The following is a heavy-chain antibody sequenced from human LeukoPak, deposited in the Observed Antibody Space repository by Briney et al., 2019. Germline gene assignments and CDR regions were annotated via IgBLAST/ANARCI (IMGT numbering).Heavy chain of an antibody. CDR2: ISGSGGST. D-gene: IGHD2-15*01. CDR3: SFHLGYCSGGSCVPFDY. V-gene: IGHV3-23*01. J-gene: IGHJ4*02. Sequence: GGSLRLSCAASGFTFSSYAMSWVRQAPGKGLEWVSAISGSGGSTYYADSVKGRFTISRDNSKNTLYLQMNSLRAEDTAVYYCSFHLGYCSGGSCVPFDYWGQGTLVTVSS. CDR1: GFTFSSYA.